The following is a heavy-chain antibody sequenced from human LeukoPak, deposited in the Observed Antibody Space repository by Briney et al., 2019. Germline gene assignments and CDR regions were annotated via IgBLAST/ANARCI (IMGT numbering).Heavy chain of an antibody. CDR3: ARDYYDSSGYYYVFAY. CDR1: AYTFTSYG. CDR2: ISAYNGNT. Sequence: GASVKVSCTASAYTFTSYGISWVRQAPGQGLEWMGWISAYNGNTNQAQKLQGRVTMTTDTSTRTAYMELRSLRSDDTAVYYCARDYYDSSGYYYVFAYWGQGTLVTVSS. J-gene: IGHJ4*02. D-gene: IGHD3-22*01. V-gene: IGHV1-18*01.